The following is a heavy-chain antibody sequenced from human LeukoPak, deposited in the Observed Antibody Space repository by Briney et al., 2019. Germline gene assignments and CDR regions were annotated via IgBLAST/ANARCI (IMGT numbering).Heavy chain of an antibody. CDR1: GFTFSSYW. J-gene: IGHJ4*02. CDR3: ARVGEWFGELFYYFDY. Sequence: GGSLRLSCAASGFTFSSYWMHWVRQAPGKGLVWVSRINSDGSSTIYADSVKGRFTISRDNAKNTLYLQMNSLRAEDTAVYYCARVGEWFGELFYYFDYWGQGTLVTVSS. D-gene: IGHD3-10*01. CDR2: INSDGSST. V-gene: IGHV3-74*01.